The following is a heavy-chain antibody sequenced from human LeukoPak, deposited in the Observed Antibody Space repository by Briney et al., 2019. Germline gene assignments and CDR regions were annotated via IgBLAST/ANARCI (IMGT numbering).Heavy chain of an antibody. CDR3: ARGSDYGDYCDY. J-gene: IGHJ4*02. CDR1: GGSFSGYY. V-gene: IGHV4-34*01. Sequence: SETLSLTCAVHGGSFSGYYWSWIRQPPGKGLEWIGEINHSGSTNYNPSLKSRVTISVDTSQNQFSLKLSSVTAADTAVYYCARGSDYGDYCDYWGQGTLVTVSS. D-gene: IGHD4-17*01. CDR2: INHSGST.